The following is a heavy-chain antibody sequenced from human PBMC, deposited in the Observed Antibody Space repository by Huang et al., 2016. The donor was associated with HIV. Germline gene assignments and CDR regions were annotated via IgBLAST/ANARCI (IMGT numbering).Heavy chain of an antibody. CDR1: GDSISRGGYL. CDR2: IYYTGTT. D-gene: IGHD2-15*01. Sequence: QVQLQESGPGPVKPSQTLSLPCTVPGDSISRGGYLWSWIRQSPGKCLGWIGSIYYTGTTSYNPSLRSRVTMSVDTSKNQFSLRLTSVTAEDTAVYYCARDRITQCNGGRCYSDWSDPWGQGTLVIVSS. CDR3: ARDRITQCNGGRCYSDWSDP. J-gene: IGHJ5*02. V-gene: IGHV4-30-4*08.